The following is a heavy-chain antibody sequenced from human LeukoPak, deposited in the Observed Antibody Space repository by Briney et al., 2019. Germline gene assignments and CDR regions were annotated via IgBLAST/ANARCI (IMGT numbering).Heavy chain of an antibody. V-gene: IGHV3-30-3*01. CDR2: ISYDGSNK. D-gene: IGHD2-2*02. CDR3: AMVVVPAAIRGHFQH. CDR1: GFTFSSYA. J-gene: IGHJ1*01. Sequence: PGGSLRLSCAASGFTFSSYAMHWVRQAPGKGLEWVAVISYDGSNKYYADSVKGRFTISRDNSKNTLYLQMNSLRAEDTAVYYCAMVVVPAAIRGHFQHWGQGTLVTVSS.